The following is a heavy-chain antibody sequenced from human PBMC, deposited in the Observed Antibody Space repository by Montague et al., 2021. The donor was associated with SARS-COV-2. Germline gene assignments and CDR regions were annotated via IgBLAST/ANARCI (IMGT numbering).Heavy chain of an antibody. CDR2: IYTSGST. D-gene: IGHD1-26*01. V-gene: IGHV4-61*02. CDR1: GDSVSSEIYY. CDR3: ARVGGNHYRYFEY. Sequence: TLSLTCTVSGDSVSSEIYYWSWIRQPAGKGLEWIGRIYTSGSTNYNPSLRSRVTISVDTSKNQFSLRLSSVTAADTAVYYCARVGGNHYRYFEYWGQGTLVTVSS. J-gene: IGHJ4*02.